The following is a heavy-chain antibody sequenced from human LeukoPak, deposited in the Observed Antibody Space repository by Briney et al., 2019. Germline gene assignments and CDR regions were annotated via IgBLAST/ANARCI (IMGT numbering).Heavy chain of an antibody. D-gene: IGHD5-18*01. J-gene: IGHJ4*02. Sequence: GGSLRLSCAASGFTFSSYWMSWVRQAPGKGLEWVANIKQDGSEKYYVDSVKGRFTISRDNAKNSLYLQMNNLRAEDTAVYYCARDVGYFRFDYWGQGTLVTVSS. CDR1: GFTFSSYW. CDR3: ARDVGYFRFDY. CDR2: IKQDGSEK. V-gene: IGHV3-7*01.